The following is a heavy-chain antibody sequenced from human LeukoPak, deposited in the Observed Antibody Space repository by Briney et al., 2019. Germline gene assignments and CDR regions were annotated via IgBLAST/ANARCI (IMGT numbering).Heavy chain of an antibody. D-gene: IGHD1-26*01. Sequence: GGTLRLSCAASGFTFSSYGMSWVRQAPGKGLEWVSGINWNGGSTGYADSVKGRFTISRDNAKNSLFLQMNSLRAEDTAVYFCARATWDPNYYYYMDVWGKGTTVTISS. CDR2: INWNGGST. V-gene: IGHV3-20*04. CDR3: ARATWDPNYYYYMDV. J-gene: IGHJ6*03. CDR1: GFTFSSYG.